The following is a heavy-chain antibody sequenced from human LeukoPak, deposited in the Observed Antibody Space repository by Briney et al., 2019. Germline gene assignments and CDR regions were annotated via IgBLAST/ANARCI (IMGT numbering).Heavy chain of an antibody. CDR3: AKGDSGSYSEHHFDY. V-gene: IGHV3-23*01. J-gene: IGHJ4*02. CDR2: ISASGGTT. Sequence: GGSLRLSCAASGFTFITYAMSWVRQAPGKGLEWVSAISASGGTTYYADSVKGRFTISRDNTKNTLYLQMNSLRAEDTAVYYCAKGDSGSYSEHHFDYWGQGTLVTVSS. CDR1: GFTFITYA. D-gene: IGHD1-26*01.